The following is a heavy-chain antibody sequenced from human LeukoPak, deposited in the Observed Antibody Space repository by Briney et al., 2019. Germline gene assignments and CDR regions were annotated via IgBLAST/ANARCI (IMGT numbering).Heavy chain of an antibody. V-gene: IGHV3-30*03. Sequence: GGSLRLSCAASGFTFSSYSMNWVRQAPGKGLEWVAVISYDGSNKYYADSVKGRFTISRDNSKNTLYLQMNSLRAEDTAVYYCARAFSILEWLSKYYFDSWGQGTLVTVSS. D-gene: IGHD3-3*01. CDR3: ARAFSILEWLSKYYFDS. CDR1: GFTFSSYS. J-gene: IGHJ4*02. CDR2: ISYDGSNK.